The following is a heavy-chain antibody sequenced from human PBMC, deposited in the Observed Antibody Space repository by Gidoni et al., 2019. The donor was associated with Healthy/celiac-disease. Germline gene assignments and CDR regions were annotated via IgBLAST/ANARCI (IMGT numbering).Heavy chain of an antibody. J-gene: IGHJ6*02. V-gene: IGHV3-21*01. D-gene: IGHD3-3*01. Sequence: EVQLVESGGGLVKPGGSLRLSCAASGFTFSSYSMNWVRQAPGKGLEWVSSISSSSSYIYYTDSVKGRFTISRDNAKNSLYLQMNSLRAEDTAVYYCARSLGTIFGVAEYSPTPYYGMDVWGQGTTVTVSS. CDR3: ARSLGTIFGVAEYSPTPYYGMDV. CDR1: GFTFSSYS. CDR2: ISSSSSYI.